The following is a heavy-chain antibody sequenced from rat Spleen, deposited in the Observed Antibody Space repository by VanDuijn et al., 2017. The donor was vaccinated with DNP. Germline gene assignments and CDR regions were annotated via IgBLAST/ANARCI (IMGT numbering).Heavy chain of an antibody. V-gene: IGHV5-22*01. CDR2: IGSDGYAP. J-gene: IGHJ2*01. CDR1: GMIFTDYH. CDR3: VRWNSGHFDY. D-gene: IGHD4-3*01. Sequence: EVQFVESGGGLVQPGRSLKLFCIVSGMIFTDYHMAWVRQSPKKGLEWVAYIGSDGYAPYYGVSVKGRFTISRDNAKSTLYLQMNSLRSEDMATYYCVRWNSGHFDYWGQGVMVTVSS.